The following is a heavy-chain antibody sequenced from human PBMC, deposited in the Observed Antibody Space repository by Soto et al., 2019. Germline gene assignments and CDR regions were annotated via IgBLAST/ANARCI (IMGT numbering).Heavy chain of an antibody. CDR2: IHPGDSDT. J-gene: IGHJ5*02. V-gene: IGHV5-51*01. D-gene: IGHD6-13*01. Sequence: PGDSLKISWQGSGYSFTNYWVGWVRQIPGRGLEWMGIIHPGDSDTRYSPFFQGQVTISADKSISTAYLQWSSLKASDTAMYYCARHNRYSSTWFEGWFDPWGQGTLVTVSS. CDR1: GYSFTNYW. CDR3: ARHNRYSSTWFEGWFDP.